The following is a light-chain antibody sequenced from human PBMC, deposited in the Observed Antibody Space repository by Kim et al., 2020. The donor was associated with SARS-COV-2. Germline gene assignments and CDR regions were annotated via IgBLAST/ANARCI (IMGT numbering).Light chain of an antibody. CDR2: GAS. CDR3: QQYGSSPET. J-gene: IGKJ1*01. Sequence: SPGERATLSCRASQSFSSSYLAWYQQRPGQAPRLLIYGASTRATGIPDRFSGSGSGTDFTLTISRLEPEDFAVYYCQQYGSSPETFGQGTNVDIK. V-gene: IGKV3-20*01. CDR1: QSFSSSY.